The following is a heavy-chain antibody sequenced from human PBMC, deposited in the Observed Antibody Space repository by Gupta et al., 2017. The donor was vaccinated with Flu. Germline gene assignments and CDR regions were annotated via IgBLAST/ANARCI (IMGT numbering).Heavy chain of an antibody. D-gene: IGHD3-22*01. Sequence: QVQLEQSGAEVKKPGASVKVSCKASGYTLTGYYMHWVRQPPGQGLEWMGKINPNSGDTNYQQKFQGRVTMTRDTSFSTAYMELSRLRYDDTAVYYCAREGEYYYDSSGYYKTYDYWGQGTLVTVSS. V-gene: IGHV1-2*02. J-gene: IGHJ4*02. CDR1: GYTLTGYY. CDR3: AREGEYYYDSSGYYKTYDY. CDR2: INPNSGDT.